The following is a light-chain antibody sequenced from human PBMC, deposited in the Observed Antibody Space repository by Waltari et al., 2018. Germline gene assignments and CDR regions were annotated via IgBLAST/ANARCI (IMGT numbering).Light chain of an antibody. CDR3: HQYEKVPLT. J-gene: IGKJ4*01. CDR1: QDISNY. Sequence: DIYLTQFPSSLSAYVGGRVTITCQATQDISNYLNWYQQKPGKAPQLLVYDASHLQSGVPSRFTGSRSGTYFTLTINNVQPEDAATYYCHQYEKVPLTFGGGTKVDI. V-gene: IGKV1-33*01. CDR2: DAS.